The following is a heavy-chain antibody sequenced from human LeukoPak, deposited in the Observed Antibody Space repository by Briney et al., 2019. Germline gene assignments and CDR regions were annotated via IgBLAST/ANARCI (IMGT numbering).Heavy chain of an antibody. Sequence: GGSLRLSCTGSGFIFSTYWMHWVRQAPGKGLVGVFRIKTDGTTKYYADSVKGRFAVSRDNAKNSVYLQMNSLRAEDTAVYYCARDEHLWEISHWGQGTLVTVSS. V-gene: IGHV3-74*01. CDR2: IKTDGTTK. J-gene: IGHJ4*02. CDR3: ARDEHLWEISH. CDR1: GFIFSTYW. D-gene: IGHD3-16*01.